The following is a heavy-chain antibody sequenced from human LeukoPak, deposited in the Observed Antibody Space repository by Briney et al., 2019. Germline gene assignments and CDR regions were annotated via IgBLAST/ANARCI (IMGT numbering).Heavy chain of an antibody. CDR3: ARDPSYGDYGRGDY. Sequence: GGSLRLSCAASGFTFSSYSMNWVRQAPGKGLEWVSYISSSSTIYYADSVKGRFTISRDNAKNSLYLQMNSLRAEDTAVYYCARDPSYGDYGRGDYWGQGTLVTVSS. D-gene: IGHD4-17*01. J-gene: IGHJ4*02. CDR2: ISSSSTI. V-gene: IGHV3-48*01. CDR1: GFTFSSYS.